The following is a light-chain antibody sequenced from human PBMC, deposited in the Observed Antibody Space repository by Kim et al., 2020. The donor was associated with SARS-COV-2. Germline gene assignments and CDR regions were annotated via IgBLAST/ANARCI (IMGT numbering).Light chain of an antibody. Sequence: QSALTQPRSVSGSPGQSVTISCTGTSSDVGGYNYVSWYQQHPGKAPKLMIYDVSKRPSGVPDRFSGSKSGNTASLSISGLQAEDEADYYCCSFAGNPWVFGGGTELTVL. J-gene: IGLJ3*02. V-gene: IGLV2-11*01. CDR1: SSDVGGYNY. CDR2: DVS. CDR3: CSFAGNPWV.